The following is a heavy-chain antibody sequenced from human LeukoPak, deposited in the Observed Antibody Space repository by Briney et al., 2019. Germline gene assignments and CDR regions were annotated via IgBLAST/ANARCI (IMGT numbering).Heavy chain of an antibody. Sequence: GESLKISCKGSGYSFTNYWIGWVRQMPGKGLEWMGIIYPGDSDTRYSPSFQGQVTILADKSISTAYLQWSSLKASDTAIYYCAKRGTNYYFDYWGQGALVTVSS. D-gene: IGHD1-7*01. CDR2: IYPGDSDT. J-gene: IGHJ4*02. CDR3: AKRGTNYYFDY. V-gene: IGHV5-51*01. CDR1: GYSFTNYW.